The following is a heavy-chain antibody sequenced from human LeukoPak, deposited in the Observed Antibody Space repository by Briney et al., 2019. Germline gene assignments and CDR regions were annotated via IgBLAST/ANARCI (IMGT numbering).Heavy chain of an antibody. Sequence: PSETLSLTCSVSGDSVSSYYWNWIRQPPGKGLEWIGHVYYSGSANYKPSLESRVTISLDTSKNQFSLKLSSVTAADTAVYYCARRRDGYNYNYFDYWGQGTLVTASS. D-gene: IGHD5-24*01. J-gene: IGHJ4*02. CDR2: VYYSGSA. CDR3: ARRRDGYNYNYFDY. CDR1: GDSVSSYY. V-gene: IGHV4-59*08.